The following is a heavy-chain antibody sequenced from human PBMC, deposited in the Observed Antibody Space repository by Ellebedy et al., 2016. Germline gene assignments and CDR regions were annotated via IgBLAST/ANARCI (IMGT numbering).Heavy chain of an antibody. CDR2: IRDSGNT. D-gene: IGHD2-2*01. CDR1: GGSISSGDYY. CDR3: ARAVVPAAIRSDAFDI. V-gene: IGHV4-31*03. J-gene: IGHJ3*02. Sequence: SETLSLTXTVSGGSISSGDYYWSWIRQHPGEGLEWIGYIRDSGNTYYNPSLRGRVTISADTSKNQLSLKLSSVTAADTAVYYCARAVVPAAIRSDAFDIWGQGTMVTVSS.